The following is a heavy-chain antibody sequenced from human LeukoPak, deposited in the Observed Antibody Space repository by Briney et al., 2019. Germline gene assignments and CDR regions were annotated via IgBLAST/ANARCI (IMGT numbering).Heavy chain of an antibody. D-gene: IGHD3-10*01. CDR3: ARDDNYGSGQPDD. J-gene: IGHJ4*02. CDR1: GGDFSNYA. V-gene: IGHV1-69*13. CDR2: IIPVFGTT. Sequence: ASVKVSCKAFGGDFSNYAISWVRQAPGQGLEWMGGIIPVFGTTNYAQNFQGRVTITADESTSTGYMELRSLRSDDTAVYYCARDDNYGSGQPDDWGQGTLVTVSS.